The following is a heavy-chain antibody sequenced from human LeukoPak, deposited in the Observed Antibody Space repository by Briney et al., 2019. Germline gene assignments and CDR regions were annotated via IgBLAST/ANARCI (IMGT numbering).Heavy chain of an antibody. CDR2: IYTSGST. J-gene: IGHJ3*02. CDR3: ARDRDAFDI. CDR1: GGSISSGSYY. V-gene: IGHV4-61*02. Sequence: SETLSLTRTVSGGSISSGSYYWSWIRQPAGKGLEWIGRIYTSGSTNYNPALKSRVTISVDTSKNQLSLKLSSVTAADTAVYYCARDRDAFDIWGQGTMVTVSS.